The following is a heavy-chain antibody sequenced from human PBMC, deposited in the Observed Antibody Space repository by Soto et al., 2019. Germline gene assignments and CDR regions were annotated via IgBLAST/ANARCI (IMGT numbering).Heavy chain of an antibody. CDR3: ARDSKTWSGYPIDS. V-gene: IGHV3-21*01. D-gene: IGHD3-3*01. J-gene: IGHJ4*02. CDR1: GFTFSSYS. Sequence: GSLRLSCAASGFTFSSYSMNWVRQAPGKGLEWVSSISSSSSYIYYADSVKGRFTISRDNAKNLLYLQMNSLRDEDTAVYYCARDSKTWSGYPIDSWRQGTLVTVSS. CDR2: ISSSSSYI.